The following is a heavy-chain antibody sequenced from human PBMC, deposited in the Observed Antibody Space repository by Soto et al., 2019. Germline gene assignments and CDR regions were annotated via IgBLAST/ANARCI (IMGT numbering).Heavy chain of an antibody. D-gene: IGHD3-10*01. CDR1: GGTFSSYA. Sequence: ASVKVSCKASGGTFSSYAISWVRQAPGQGLEWMGWISAYNGNTNYAQKLQGRVTMTRDTSTSTVYMELSSLRSEDTAVYYCARSTYYYGSGDRDYYYYGMDVWGQGTTVTVSS. CDR3: ARSTYYYGSGDRDYYYYGMDV. J-gene: IGHJ6*02. CDR2: ISAYNGNT. V-gene: IGHV1-18*01.